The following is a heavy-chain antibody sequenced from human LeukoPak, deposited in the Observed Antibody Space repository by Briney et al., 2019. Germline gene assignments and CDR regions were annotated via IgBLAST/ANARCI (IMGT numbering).Heavy chain of an antibody. CDR1: GFIFSSYE. D-gene: IGHD1/OR15-1a*01. Sequence: GGSLRLSCAASGFIFSSYEMNWVRQAPGKGLEWVSYISGNGSSIFYADSVKGRVTISRDNAEKSLYLQMNSLRAEDTAVYYCARGRWNTKAYYYFMDVWGKRTSVSVSS. V-gene: IGHV3-48*03. CDR3: ARGRWNTKAYYYFMDV. CDR2: ISGNGSSI. J-gene: IGHJ6*03.